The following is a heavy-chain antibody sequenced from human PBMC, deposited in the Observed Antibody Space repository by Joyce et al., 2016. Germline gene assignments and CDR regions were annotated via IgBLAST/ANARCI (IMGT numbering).Heavy chain of an antibody. Sequence: EAQLVESGGGLVQPGGSLRLSCAVSGFKFSDFWMTWVRQAPGNGLEWVANIREDGTEQFYVDSVKGRFTISRDNAKESLYLQMIDLRVDDTALYYCARKIGVPGTIAFDLWGQGTMVSVSS. V-gene: IGHV3-7*03. CDR3: ARKIGVPGTIAFDL. CDR1: GFKFSDFW. CDR2: IREDGTEQ. J-gene: IGHJ3*01. D-gene: IGHD3-22*01.